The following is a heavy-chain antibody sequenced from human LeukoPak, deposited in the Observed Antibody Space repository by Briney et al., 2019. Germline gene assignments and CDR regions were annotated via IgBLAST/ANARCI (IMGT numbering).Heavy chain of an antibody. Sequence: GRSLRLSCAASGFTFSSYGMHWVRQAPGKGLEWVAFIRYDGSNKYYADSVKGRFTISRDNSKNTLYLQMNSLRAEDTAVYYCAKDHYQLLLPSTNWFDPWGQGTLVTVSS. V-gene: IGHV3-30*02. CDR2: IRYDGSNK. CDR3: AKDHYQLLLPSTNWFDP. CDR1: GFTFSSYG. D-gene: IGHD2-2*01. J-gene: IGHJ5*02.